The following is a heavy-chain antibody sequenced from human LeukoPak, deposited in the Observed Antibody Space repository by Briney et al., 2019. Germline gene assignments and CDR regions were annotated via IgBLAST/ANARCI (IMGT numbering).Heavy chain of an antibody. D-gene: IGHD1-26*01. Sequence: ASVKVSCKASGYTFTSYGISWVRQAPGQGLEWMGWISVYNGNTNYAQKLQGRVTMTTDTSTSTAYMELRSLRSDDTAVYYCARDYSGSFVGWFDPWGQGTLVTVSS. CDR1: GYTFTSYG. V-gene: IGHV1-18*01. J-gene: IGHJ5*02. CDR2: ISVYNGNT. CDR3: ARDYSGSFVGWFDP.